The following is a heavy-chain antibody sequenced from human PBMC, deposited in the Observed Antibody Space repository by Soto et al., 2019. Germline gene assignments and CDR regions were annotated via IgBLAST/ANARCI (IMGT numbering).Heavy chain of an antibody. Sequence: QVQLVQSGAEVKKPGASVKVSCKASGYTFTSYGISWVRQAPGQGLEWMGWISAYNGNTNYAQKRQGRVTMTTDTSTSTAYMELRSLRSDDTAVYYCARDSGHCSGGSCSKFGYYYYGMDVWGQGTTVTVSS. CDR2: ISAYNGNT. D-gene: IGHD2-15*01. CDR1: GYTFTSYG. CDR3: ARDSGHCSGGSCSKFGYYYYGMDV. V-gene: IGHV1-18*01. J-gene: IGHJ6*02.